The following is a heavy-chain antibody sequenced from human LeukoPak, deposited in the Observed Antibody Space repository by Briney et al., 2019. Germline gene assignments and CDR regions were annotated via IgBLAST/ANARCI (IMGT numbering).Heavy chain of an antibody. CDR2: IYYSGNT. J-gene: IGHJ4*02. CDR3: ARHIRQGYNYIDH. Sequence: SETLSLTCTVSGGSISVYYWSWIRQPPGKGLEWIGYIYYSGNTNSNPTLKSRVTISVDMSRNQFSLKLRSVIAADTDVYYCARHIRQGYNYIDHWGQGTLVTVSS. D-gene: IGHD5-24*01. CDR1: GGSISVYY. V-gene: IGHV4-59*08.